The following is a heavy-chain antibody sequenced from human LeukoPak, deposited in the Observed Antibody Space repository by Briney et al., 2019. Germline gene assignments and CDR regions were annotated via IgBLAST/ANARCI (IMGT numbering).Heavy chain of an antibody. CDR2: IYHGGST. Sequence: SETLSLTCAVSGGSISSPKWWSWVRQPPGKGLEWIGDIYHGGSTNYNPSLKSRVTMSVDKSRNQFSLNLSSVTAADTAVYYCARLDSSGYHTAFDIWGQGTMVAVSS. CDR1: GGSISSPKW. J-gene: IGHJ3*02. CDR3: ARLDSSGYHTAFDI. V-gene: IGHV4-4*02. D-gene: IGHD3-22*01.